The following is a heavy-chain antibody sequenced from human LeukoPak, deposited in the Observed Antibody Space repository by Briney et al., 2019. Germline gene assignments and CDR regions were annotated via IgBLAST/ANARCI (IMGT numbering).Heavy chain of an antibody. D-gene: IGHD1-26*01. V-gene: IGHV3-23*01. CDR1: GFTFSSYA. CDR3: AKDRGIVGATADFDY. Sequence: GGSLRLSCAASGFTFSSYAMTWVRQAPGKGLEWVSSISGSGDNTYYADSVKGRFTISRDNSKNTLYLQMNSLRAEDTAVYYCAKDRGIVGATADFDYWGQGTLVTVSS. J-gene: IGHJ4*02. CDR2: ISGSGDNT.